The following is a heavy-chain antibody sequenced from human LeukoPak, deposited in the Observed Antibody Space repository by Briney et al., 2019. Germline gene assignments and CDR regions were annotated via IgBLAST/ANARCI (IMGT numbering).Heavy chain of an antibody. J-gene: IGHJ6*03. D-gene: IGHD3-9*01. V-gene: IGHV3-7*01. Sequence: GGSLRLSCTVSGFTFSNYWMSWVRQTPGKGLEWVANIEQDGSEKWYVDSVKGRFTISRDNAKNSLYPQMNSLRAEDTAVYYCARESRGYDILTGKYHRGYYSYYMDVWGKGTTVTVSS. CDR1: GFTFSNYW. CDR3: ARESRGYDILTGKYHRGYYSYYMDV. CDR2: IEQDGSEK.